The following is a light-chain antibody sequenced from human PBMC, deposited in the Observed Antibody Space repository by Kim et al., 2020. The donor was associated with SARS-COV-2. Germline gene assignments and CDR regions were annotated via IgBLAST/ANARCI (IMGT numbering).Light chain of an antibody. CDR1: QSISSN. Sequence: DIQMTQFPSSLSASVGDRVTITCLTTQSISSNLNWYQQKPGRAPKLLISAASTLQAGVPSRFSGSGSETDFTLTISSLQPEDFATYICLNSKIIPCTFG. CDR2: AAS. CDR3: LNSKIIPCT. V-gene: IGKV1-39*01. J-gene: IGKJ2*02.